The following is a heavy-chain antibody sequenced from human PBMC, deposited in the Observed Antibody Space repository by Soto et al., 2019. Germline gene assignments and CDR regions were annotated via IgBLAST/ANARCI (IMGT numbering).Heavy chain of an antibody. Sequence: PGGTLSLSCTVSGFAFNNYGINWVRQAPGKGLEWVSSISKGDYTYYSDSVKGRFAISRDNAKSSVSLQMNTLRVEDTAVYYCAREGSIIRPAVSDFWGQGTLVTVSS. CDR1: GFAFNNYG. CDR3: AREGSIIRPAVSDF. J-gene: IGHJ4*02. V-gene: IGHV3-21*01. D-gene: IGHD2-2*01. CDR2: ISKGDYT.